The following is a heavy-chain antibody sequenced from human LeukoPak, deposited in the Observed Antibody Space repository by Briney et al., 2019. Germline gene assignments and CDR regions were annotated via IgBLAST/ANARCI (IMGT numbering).Heavy chain of an antibody. J-gene: IGHJ4*02. CDR2: ISYDGSNK. D-gene: IGHD3-3*01. CDR1: GFTFSSYW. Sequence: GGSLRLSCAASGFTFSSYWMHWVRQAPGKGLEWVAVISYDGSNKYYADSVKGRFTISRDNSKNTLYLQMNSLRAEDTAVYYCARDQIRFLEWSLAPDYWGQGTLVTVSS. V-gene: IGHV3-30*03. CDR3: ARDQIRFLEWSLAPDY.